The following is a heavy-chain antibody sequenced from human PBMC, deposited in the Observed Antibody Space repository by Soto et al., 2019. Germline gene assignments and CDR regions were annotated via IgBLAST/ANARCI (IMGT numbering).Heavy chain of an antibody. J-gene: IGHJ3*02. V-gene: IGHV4-59*01. CDR3: ARDRLSDSSGYDAFDI. Sequence: LSLTCTVSGGSISSYYWSWIRQPPGKGLEWIGYXCXXXSXNXXXSXXXXVTISVDTSKNQFSLKLSSVTAADTAVYYCARDRLSDSSGYDAFDIWGQGTMVT. CDR1: GGSISSYY. D-gene: IGHD3-22*01. CDR2: XCXXXSX.